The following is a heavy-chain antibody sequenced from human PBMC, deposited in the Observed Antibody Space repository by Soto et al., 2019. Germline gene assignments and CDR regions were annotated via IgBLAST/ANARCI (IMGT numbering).Heavy chain of an antibody. J-gene: IGHJ4*02. Sequence: QVQLQESGPGLMKPSGTLSLTCAVSGGSITSNWWSWVRQPPGKGLEWIAETFHTGSANYNPSLMSRLTISMDKSKNHLSLNLNSVTAADTAVYYCARHIAVSGTRGFDHWGQGTLVTVSS. CDR3: ARHIAVSGTRGFDH. CDR1: GGSITSNW. D-gene: IGHD2-21*01. CDR2: TFHTGSA. V-gene: IGHV4-4*02.